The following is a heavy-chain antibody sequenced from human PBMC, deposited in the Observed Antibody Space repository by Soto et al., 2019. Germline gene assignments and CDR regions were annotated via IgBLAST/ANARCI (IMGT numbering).Heavy chain of an antibody. V-gene: IGHV4-59*01. J-gene: IGHJ4*02. CDR2: IYYSGST. Sequence: SETLSLTCTVSGGSISSYYWSWIRQPPGKGLEWIGYIYYSGSTNYNPSLKSRVTISVDTSKNQFSLKLSSVTAADTAVYYCAGSFPHGAAAGTRFDYWGQGTLVTVYS. D-gene: IGHD6-13*01. CDR3: AGSFPHGAAAGTRFDY. CDR1: GGSISSYY.